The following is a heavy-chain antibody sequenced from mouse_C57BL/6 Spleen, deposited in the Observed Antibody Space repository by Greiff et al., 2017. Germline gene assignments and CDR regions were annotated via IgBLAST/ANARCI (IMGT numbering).Heavy chain of an antibody. V-gene: IGHV1-55*01. Sequence: QVQLQQPGAELVKPGASVKMSCKASGYTFTSYWITWVKQRPGQGLEWIGDIYPGSGSTNYNEKFKSKATLTVDTSSSTAYMQHSSLTSEVSAVEYCARAFGFSGSYWGKGTLVTVSA. CDR2: IYPGSGST. CDR1: GYTFTSYW. CDR3: ARAFGFSGSY. J-gene: IGHJ3*01.